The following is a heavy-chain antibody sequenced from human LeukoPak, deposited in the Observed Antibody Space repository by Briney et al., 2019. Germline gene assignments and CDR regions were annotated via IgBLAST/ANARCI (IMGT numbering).Heavy chain of an antibody. CDR2: LYIDGST. V-gene: IGHV3-66*01. Sequence: PGKSLRLSCAASGFTVSSNYMSWVRQSPGRGLECVAVLYIDGSTYYTDSVKDRFTISRDNSKNTLFLQMNTLRVDDTAVYYCAMDTHAGTIPGWFDPRSQGTLVTVSS. J-gene: IGHJ5*02. CDR1: GFTVSSNY. D-gene: IGHD2-2*01. CDR3: AMDTHAGTIPGWFDP.